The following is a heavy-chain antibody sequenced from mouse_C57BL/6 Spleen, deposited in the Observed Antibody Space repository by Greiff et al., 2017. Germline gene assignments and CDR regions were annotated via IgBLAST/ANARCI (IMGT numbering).Heavy chain of an antibody. V-gene: IGHV1-39*01. Sequence: EVQLQQSGPELVKPGASVTISCTASGYSFTDYNLTWVKQNNGKSLEWIGVINPNSGTTSSNQKFKGKATLTVDQSSSTAHMQRNSLTSEDSAVYDCARRDYDSGGVAYWGQGTLVTVSA. CDR1: GYSFTDYN. CDR2: INPNSGTT. D-gene: IGHD2-4*01. CDR3: ARRDYDSGGVAY. J-gene: IGHJ3*01.